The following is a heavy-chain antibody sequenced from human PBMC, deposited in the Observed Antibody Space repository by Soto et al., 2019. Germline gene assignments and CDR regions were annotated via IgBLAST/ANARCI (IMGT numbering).Heavy chain of an antibody. CDR3: ARDAKYCSSTSCYNYYGMDV. CDR2: IYYSGST. Sequence: QVQLQESGPGLVKPSQTLSLTCTVSGGSISSGGYYWSWIRQHPGKGLESIGYIYYSGSTYYNPSLKSRVTISVDTSKNQFSLKLSSVTAADTAVYYCARDAKYCSSTSCYNYYGMDVWGQGTTVTVSS. V-gene: IGHV4-31*03. CDR1: GGSISSGGYY. J-gene: IGHJ6*02. D-gene: IGHD2-2*02.